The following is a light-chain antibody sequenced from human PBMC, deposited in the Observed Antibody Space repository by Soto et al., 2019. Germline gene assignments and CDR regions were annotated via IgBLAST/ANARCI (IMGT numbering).Light chain of an antibody. V-gene: IGLV1-44*01. CDR3: STWDDTLKGPV. Sequence: QSVLTQPPSASGTPGQRVTISCSGTSSSIGNNRVNWYQQIPGTAPKLLIYSNIQRPSGVPDRFSGSKSGTSASLAITGLQSEDEADYYRSTWDDTLKGPVFGGGTKLTVL. CDR2: SNI. J-gene: IGLJ3*02. CDR1: SSSIGNNR.